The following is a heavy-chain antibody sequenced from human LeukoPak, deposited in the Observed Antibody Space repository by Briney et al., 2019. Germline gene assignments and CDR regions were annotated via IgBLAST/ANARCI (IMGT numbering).Heavy chain of an antibody. D-gene: IGHD6-19*01. CDR1: GFTFNTYA. CDR2: ISYSGDST. J-gene: IGHJ4*02. Sequence: GGSLRCSCAASGFTFNTYAMSWVRQAQGQGLEWVSSISYSGDSTDYADSVKGRLIISRDNSKNTLGLQMNSLRAEDTAIYYCARGTLAGYFLGYWGRGTLVTVSS. V-gene: IGHV3-23*01. CDR3: ARGTLAGYFLGY.